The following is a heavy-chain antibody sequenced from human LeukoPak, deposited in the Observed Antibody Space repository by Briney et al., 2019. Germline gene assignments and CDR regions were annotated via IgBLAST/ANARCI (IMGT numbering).Heavy chain of an antibody. V-gene: IGHV4-34*01. CDR2: INHSGST. CDR1: GGSFSGYY. J-gene: IGHJ4*02. Sequence: SETLSPTCAVYGGSFSGYYWSWIRQPPGKGLEWIGEINHSGSTNYNPSLKSRVTISVDKSKNQFSLKLSSVTAADTAVYYCARVLGYSYGSRRFDYWGQGTLVTVSS. CDR3: ARVLGYSYGSRRFDY. D-gene: IGHD5-18*01.